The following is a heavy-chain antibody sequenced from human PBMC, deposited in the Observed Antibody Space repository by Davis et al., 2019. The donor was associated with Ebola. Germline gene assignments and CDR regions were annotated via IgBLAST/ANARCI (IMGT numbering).Heavy chain of an antibody. D-gene: IGHD1-26*01. V-gene: IGHV3-9*01. CDR3: ARDISPSWSSDYYYGMDV. CDR1: GFTFDDYA. Sequence: SLKISCVGSGFTFDDYAMHWVRQAPGKGLEWVSGISWNSDNIAYADSVKGRFTISRDNGKNSLYLQMNNLRPEDSALYYCARDISPSWSSDYYYGMDVWGQGTTVTVSS. J-gene: IGHJ6*02. CDR2: ISWNSDNI.